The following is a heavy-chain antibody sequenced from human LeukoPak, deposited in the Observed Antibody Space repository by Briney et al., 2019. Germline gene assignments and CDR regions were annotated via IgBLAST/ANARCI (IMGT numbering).Heavy chain of an antibody. CDR2: INHSGST. CDR3: ARNDGGGYNLNY. V-gene: IGHV4-34*01. CDR1: GGSFSGYY. J-gene: IGHJ4*02. Sequence: SETLSLTCAVYGGSFSGYYWSWIRQPPGKGLEWIGEINHSGSTNYNPSLKSRVTISVDTSKNQFSLKLSSVTAADTAVYYCARNDGGGYNLNYWGQGTLVTVSS. D-gene: IGHD5-24*01.